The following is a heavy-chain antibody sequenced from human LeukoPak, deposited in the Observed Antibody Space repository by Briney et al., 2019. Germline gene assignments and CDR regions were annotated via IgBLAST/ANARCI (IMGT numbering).Heavy chain of an antibody. Sequence: GASVKVSCKASGHTFTSYDINWVRQATGQGLEWMGWMNPNSGNTGYAQKFQGRVTITRNTSISTAYMELSSLRSEDTAVYYCAAAPSPDDAFDIWGQGTMVTVSS. CDR3: AAAPSPDDAFDI. CDR1: GHTFTSYD. V-gene: IGHV1-8*03. J-gene: IGHJ3*02. D-gene: IGHD2-15*01. CDR2: MNPNSGNT.